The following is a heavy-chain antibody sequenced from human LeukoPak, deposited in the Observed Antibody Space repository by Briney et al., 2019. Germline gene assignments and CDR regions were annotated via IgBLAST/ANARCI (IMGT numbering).Heavy chain of an antibody. CDR1: GFTFSSYG. J-gene: IGHJ4*02. V-gene: IGHV3-33*01. CDR2: IWYDGSNK. CDR3: AREKVYGDFDY. Sequence: GGSLRLSCAASGFTFSSYGMHWVRQAPGKGLEWVAVIWYDGSNKYYADSVKGRFTISRDNSKNTLYLQMNSLRAEDTAVYYCAREKVYGDFDYWGQGTLVTVSS. D-gene: IGHD4-17*01.